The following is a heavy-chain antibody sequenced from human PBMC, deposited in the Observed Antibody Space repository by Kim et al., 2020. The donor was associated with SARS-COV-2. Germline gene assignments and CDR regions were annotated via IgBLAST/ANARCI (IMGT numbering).Heavy chain of an antibody. CDR3: ARDPGADPYYFDH. CDR2: MYYSGRT. CDR1: GGSVSSNY. Sequence: SETLSLTCTVSGGSVSSNYWSWIRQSPGKGLEWIGYMYYSGRTNYNPAFTNRVTMALDTSKNQFSLKLSSVTAADTAVYYCARDPGADPYYFDHWGQGTLVTVSA. J-gene: IGHJ4*02. V-gene: IGHV4-59*02.